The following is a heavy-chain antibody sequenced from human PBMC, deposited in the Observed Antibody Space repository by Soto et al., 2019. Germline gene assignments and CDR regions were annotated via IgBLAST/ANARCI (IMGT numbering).Heavy chain of an antibody. V-gene: IGHV3-73*02. CDR1: GFTFSGSA. CDR3: TRDGVTIFGVVITYYYGMDV. Sequence: EVQLVESGGGLVQPGGSLKLSCAASGFTFSGSAMHWVRQASGKGLEWVGRIRSKANSYATAYAASVKGRFTISRDDSKNTAYLQMNSLKTEDTAVYYCTRDGVTIFGVVITYYYGMDVWGQGTTVTVS. D-gene: IGHD3-3*01. CDR2: IRSKANSYAT. J-gene: IGHJ6*02.